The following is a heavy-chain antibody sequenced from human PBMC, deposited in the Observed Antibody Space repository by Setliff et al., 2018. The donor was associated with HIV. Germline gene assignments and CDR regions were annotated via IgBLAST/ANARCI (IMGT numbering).Heavy chain of an antibody. Sequence: GESLKISCAASGFTFSGAEIHWVRQASGKGLEWVGRIRSKADKYATDYGASAKGRFIISRDDSKKTAYLQMSSLKTEDTAMYYCILPCTSGWHNWLDPWGQGTLVTVSS. V-gene: IGHV3-73*01. CDR3: ILPCTSGWHNWLDP. CDR1: GFTFSGAE. J-gene: IGHJ5*02. D-gene: IGHD6-19*01. CDR2: IRSKADKYAT.